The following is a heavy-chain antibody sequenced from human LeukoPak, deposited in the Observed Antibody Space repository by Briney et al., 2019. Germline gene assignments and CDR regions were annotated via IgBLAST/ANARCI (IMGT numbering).Heavy chain of an antibody. CDR3: ARVYQGVSLFDGIDY. D-gene: IGHD3-10*01. J-gene: IGHJ4*02. Sequence: GGSLRLSCAASGFTFSSYEMNWVRQAPGKGLEWVSSISTSSSYINYADSVKGRFTISRDNAKKSLYLQMNSLRAEDTAVYYCARVYQGVSLFDGIDYWGQGTLVTVSS. CDR1: GFTFSSYE. V-gene: IGHV3-21*01. CDR2: ISTSSSYI.